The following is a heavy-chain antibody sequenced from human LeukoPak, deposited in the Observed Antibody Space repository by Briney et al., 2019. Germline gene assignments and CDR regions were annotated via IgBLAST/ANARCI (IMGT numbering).Heavy chain of an antibody. CDR1: GGSISSYY. V-gene: IGHV4-4*07. J-gene: IGHJ3*02. CDR2: IYTSGST. D-gene: IGHD6-19*01. Sequence: MASETLSLTCTVSGGSISSYYWSWIRQPAGKGLEWIGRIYTSGSTNYNPSLKSRVTMSVDTSKNQFSLKLSSVTAADTAVYYCARHLYSSGWYHAFDIWGQGTMVTVSS. CDR3: ARHLYSSGWYHAFDI.